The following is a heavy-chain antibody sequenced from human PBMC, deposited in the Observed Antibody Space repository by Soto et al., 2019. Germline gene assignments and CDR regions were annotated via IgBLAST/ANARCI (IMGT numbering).Heavy chain of an antibody. V-gene: IGHV3-23*01. Sequence: EVQLLESGGGLVQPGGSLRLSCAASGFTFSGYAMSWVRQAPGKGLEWVSAISGSGGSTYYADSVKGRFTISRDNSKNTLYLQMNSLRAEDTAVYYCARPDTYYYDSSGYYPFDYWGQGTLVTVSS. CDR2: ISGSGGST. CDR3: ARPDTYYYDSSGYYPFDY. D-gene: IGHD3-22*01. CDR1: GFTFSGYA. J-gene: IGHJ4*02.